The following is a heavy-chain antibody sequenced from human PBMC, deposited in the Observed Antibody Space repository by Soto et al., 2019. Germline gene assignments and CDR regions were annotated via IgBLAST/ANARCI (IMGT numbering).Heavy chain of an antibody. V-gene: IGHV4-28*01. CDR2: IYYSGTT. J-gene: IGHJ4*02. CDR3: ARREIQGPIDY. Sequence: QVQLQESGPGLVTPSDTLSLTCAVSSYSISSSNWWGWIRQPPVKGLEWIGYIYYSGTTYYNPSLKRRVTMSVDTSKHQFSLKLTSVTAVDTAVYYCARREIQGPIDYWGQGPLVTVSS. D-gene: IGHD1-26*01. CDR1: SYSISSSNW.